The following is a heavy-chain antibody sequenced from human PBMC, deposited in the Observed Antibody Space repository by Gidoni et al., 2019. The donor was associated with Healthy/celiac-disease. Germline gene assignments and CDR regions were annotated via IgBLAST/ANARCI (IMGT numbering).Heavy chain of an antibody. J-gene: IGHJ2*01. V-gene: IGHV3-9*01. CDR2: ISWNSGSI. CDR1: GSTFDDYT. CDR3: AKAEYYDSSGYDSYWYFDL. Sequence: EVQLVESGGGLVQPGRSLRLSCAASGSTFDDYTMHWVRQAPGKGLEWVSGISWNSGSIGDADSVKGRFTISRDNAKNSLYLQMNSLRAEDTALYYCAKAEYYDSSGYDSYWYFDLWGRGTLVTVSS. D-gene: IGHD3-22*01.